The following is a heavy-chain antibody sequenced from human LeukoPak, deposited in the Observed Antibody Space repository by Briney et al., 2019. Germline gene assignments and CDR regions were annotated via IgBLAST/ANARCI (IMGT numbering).Heavy chain of an antibody. CDR1: GYTFTSYW. Sequence: GESLKISCKGSGYTFTSYWIGWVRQMPGKGLEWMGIIYPGGSDTRYSPSFQGQVTISADKSIGTAYLQWSSLKASDTAMYYCARPGGDGYNRIDYWGQGTLVTVSS. J-gene: IGHJ4*02. CDR2: IYPGGSDT. CDR3: ARPGGDGYNRIDY. V-gene: IGHV5-51*01. D-gene: IGHD5-24*01.